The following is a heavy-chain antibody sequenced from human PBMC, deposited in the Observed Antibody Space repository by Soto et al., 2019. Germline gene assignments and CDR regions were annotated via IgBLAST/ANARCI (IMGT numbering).Heavy chain of an antibody. CDR3: ASTKSSTEAFDI. D-gene: IGHD2-8*01. J-gene: IGHJ3*02. CDR1: GYTFTGYY. Sequence: ASVKVSCKASGYTFTGYYMHWVRQAPGQGLEWMGWINPNSGGTNYAQKFQGWVTMTRDTPISTAYMELSRLRSDDTAVYYCASTKSSTEAFDIWGQGTMVTVSS. V-gene: IGHV1-2*04. CDR2: INPNSGGT.